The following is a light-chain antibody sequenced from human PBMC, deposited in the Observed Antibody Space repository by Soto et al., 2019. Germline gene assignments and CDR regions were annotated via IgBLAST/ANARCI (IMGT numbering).Light chain of an antibody. CDR1: QSVSSSY. Sequence: EIVLTQSPGTLSLAAGERATLSCRASQSVSSSYLAWYQQKPGQAPRLLIYGASSRATGIPDRFSGSGSGTDFTLTISRLEPEDFAVDYCQQYCSSLHTFGGGTKVEIK. CDR2: GAS. J-gene: IGKJ4*01. CDR3: QQYCSSLHT. V-gene: IGKV3-20*01.